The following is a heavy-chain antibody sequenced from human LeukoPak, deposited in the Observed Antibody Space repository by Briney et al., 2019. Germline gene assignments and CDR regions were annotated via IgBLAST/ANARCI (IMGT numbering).Heavy chain of an antibody. Sequence: GASVKVSCKASGGTFSSYAISWVRQAPGQGLEWMGRIIPILGIANYAQKFQGRVTITADKSTSTAYLELSSLRSEDTAVYDCARGPPCAYGMDVWGQGTTVTVSS. CDR2: IIPILGIA. CDR1: GGTFSSYA. V-gene: IGHV1-69*04. J-gene: IGHJ6*02. CDR3: ARGPPCAYGMDV.